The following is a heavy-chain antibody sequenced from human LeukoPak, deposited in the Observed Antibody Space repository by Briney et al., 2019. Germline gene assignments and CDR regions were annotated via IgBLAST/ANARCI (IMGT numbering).Heavy chain of an antibody. D-gene: IGHD1-26*01. CDR3: ASTRRSGRYLDAFDI. V-gene: IGHV4-39*01. Sequence: SETLSLTCTVSGGSFSSSSYYWVWIRQPPGKGLEGLGRIYYSGSTYYNRSLKSRVHIYVDPSKKQFSLKLRSVTAAETAVYYCASTRRSGRYLDAFDIWGQGTMVTVSS. J-gene: IGHJ3*02. CDR2: IYYSGST. CDR1: GGSFSSSSYY.